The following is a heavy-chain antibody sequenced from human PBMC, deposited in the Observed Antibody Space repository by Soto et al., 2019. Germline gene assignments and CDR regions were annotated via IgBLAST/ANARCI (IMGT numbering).Heavy chain of an antibody. CDR2: VNNDGRDT. J-gene: IGHJ3*02. Sequence: EVQVVESGGDLVQPGGSLRLSCAASGFSFSNYWMHWVRQAPGKGLVWVSRVNNDGRDTIYADSVMGRFTVSRDNAKNTLFLPMNSLRIDDTAMYYCARGSIDHAFDIWGQGTMVTVSS. V-gene: IGHV3-74*01. CDR3: ARGSIDHAFDI. CDR1: GFSFSNYW. D-gene: IGHD3-9*01.